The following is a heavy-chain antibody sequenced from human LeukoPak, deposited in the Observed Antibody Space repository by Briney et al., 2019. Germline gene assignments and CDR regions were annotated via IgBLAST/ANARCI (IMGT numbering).Heavy chain of an antibody. J-gene: IGHJ3*01. CDR1: GGAFSSYA. Sequence: ASVKVSCKASGGAFSSYAISWVRQAPGQGLEWMGGIIPIFGPAKYVQKLQGRVTITADESTSTAYMELSSLRSEDTAVYYCARGLMSDDYENTGYYYGDAFDVWGQGTMVTVSS. CDR3: ARGLMSDDYENTGYYYGDAFDV. V-gene: IGHV1-69*13. CDR2: IIPIFGPA. D-gene: IGHD3-22*01.